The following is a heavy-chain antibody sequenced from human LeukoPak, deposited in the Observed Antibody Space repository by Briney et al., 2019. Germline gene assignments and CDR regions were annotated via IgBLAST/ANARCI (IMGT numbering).Heavy chain of an antibody. V-gene: IGHV3-7*01. J-gene: IGHJ6*04. CDR3: ARGGGGMDV. CDR1: GFTFSSYW. D-gene: IGHD3-16*01. Sequence: PGGSLRLSCAASGFTFSSYWMSWVRQAPGKGLEWVANINQDGSEKYYVDSVKGRFTISRDNAKNSLYLQMNTLRAEDTAVYHCARGGGGMDVWVKGTTVTVSS. CDR2: INQDGSEK.